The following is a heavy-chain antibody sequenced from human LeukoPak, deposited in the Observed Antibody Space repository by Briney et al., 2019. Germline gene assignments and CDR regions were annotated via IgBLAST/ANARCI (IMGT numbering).Heavy chain of an antibody. Sequence: PGGSLRLSCGASGLTFRNYAMTWVRQAPGKGLEWVSSITGGGIGTSYADSVKGRFTVYRDNSKNTLYLQMNSLRAGDTAVYYCAKDPSGDYVGAFDSWGQGTSVTVSS. CDR3: AKDPSGDYVGAFDS. V-gene: IGHV3-23*01. CDR1: GLTFRNYA. J-gene: IGHJ3*01. D-gene: IGHD4-17*01. CDR2: ITGGGIGT.